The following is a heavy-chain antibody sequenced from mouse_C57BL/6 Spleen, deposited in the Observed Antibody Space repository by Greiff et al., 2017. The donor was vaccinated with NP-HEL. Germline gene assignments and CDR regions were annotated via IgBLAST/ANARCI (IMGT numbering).Heavy chain of an antibody. CDR1: GYTFTSYW. D-gene: IGHD1-1*01. V-gene: IGHV1-61*01. CDR3: ARPQYYGSSEGYFDV. CDR2: IYPSDSET. Sequence: VQLQQSGAELVRPGSSVKLSCKASGYTFTSYWMDWVKQRPGQGLEWIGNIYPSDSETHYNQKFKDKATLTVDKSSSTAYMQLSSLTSEDSAVYYCARPQYYGSSEGYFDVWGTGTTVTVSS. J-gene: IGHJ1*03.